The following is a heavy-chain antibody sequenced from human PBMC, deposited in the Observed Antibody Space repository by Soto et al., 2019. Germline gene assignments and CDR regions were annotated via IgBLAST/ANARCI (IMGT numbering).Heavy chain of an antibody. V-gene: IGHV4-31*03. CDR2: IYYSGST. J-gene: IGHJ4*02. D-gene: IGHD3-22*01. Sequence: TLSLNRTVSGGSMSSGGYYWSWIRQHPGKGLEWIGYIYYSGSTYYNPSLKSRATTSVDTSKNQFSLKLSPVTSADTAVYYWANGPYGSSGYSLYYWGQGTRVTVAS. CDR3: ANGPYGSSGYSLYY. CDR1: GGSMSSGGYY.